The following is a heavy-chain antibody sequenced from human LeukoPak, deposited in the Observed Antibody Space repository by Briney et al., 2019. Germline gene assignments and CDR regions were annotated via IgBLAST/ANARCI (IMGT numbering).Heavy chain of an antibody. CDR3: AKDRVAFGGADAFDM. Sequence: PGGSPRLSCAASGFTFSSYAMSWVRQAPGKGLEWVSGISGSGGSTFYADSVKGRFTISRDNSKNTLYLQMNSLRAEDTAVYYCAKDRVAFGGADAFDMWGQGTMVTVSS. V-gene: IGHV3-23*01. J-gene: IGHJ3*02. CDR2: ISGSGGST. CDR1: GFTFSSYA. D-gene: IGHD3-16*01.